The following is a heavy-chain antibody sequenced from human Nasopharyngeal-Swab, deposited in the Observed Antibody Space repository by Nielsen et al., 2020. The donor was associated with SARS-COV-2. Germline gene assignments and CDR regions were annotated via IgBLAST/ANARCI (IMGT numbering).Heavy chain of an antibody. J-gene: IGHJ4*02. CDR2: ISSSVSST. D-gene: IGHD2-2*01. Sequence: GGSLRLSCAASGFTFGSYAMSWVRQAPGKGLEWVSTISSSVSSTYYADSVKGRFAISRDNSKNTLYLQMNSLRVEDTAVYYCAKWLSTRSLDYWGQGTLVTVSS. CDR3: AKWLSTRSLDY. V-gene: IGHV3-23*01. CDR1: GFTFGSYA.